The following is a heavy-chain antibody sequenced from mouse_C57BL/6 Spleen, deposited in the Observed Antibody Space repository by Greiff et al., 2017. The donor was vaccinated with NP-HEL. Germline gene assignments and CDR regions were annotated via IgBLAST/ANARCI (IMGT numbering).Heavy chain of an antibody. CDR1: GFTFTDYY. J-gene: IGHJ4*01. V-gene: IGHV7-3*01. CDR2: IRNKANGYTT. CDR3: ARSITTVVAMDY. Sequence: EVQLVESGGGLVQPGGSLSLSCAASGFTFTDYYMSWVRQPPGKALEWLGFIRNKANGYTTEYSASVKGRFTISRDNSQSILYLQMNALRAEDSATYYCARSITTVVAMDYWGQGTSVTVSS. D-gene: IGHD1-1*01.